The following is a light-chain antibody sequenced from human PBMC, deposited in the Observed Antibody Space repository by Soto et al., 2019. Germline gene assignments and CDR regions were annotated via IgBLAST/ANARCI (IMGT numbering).Light chain of an antibody. CDR3: QTWGTGPI. CDR1: SGHSSFP. Sequence: QPVLTQSPSASASLGASVKLTCTLSSGHSSFPIAWHQQQPEKGPRYLMNLNSDGSHARGDGIPDRFSGSSSGAERYLTISSLQSEDEADYFCQTWGTGPIFGGGTQLTVL. J-gene: IGLJ2*01. CDR2: LNSDGSH. V-gene: IGLV4-69*01.